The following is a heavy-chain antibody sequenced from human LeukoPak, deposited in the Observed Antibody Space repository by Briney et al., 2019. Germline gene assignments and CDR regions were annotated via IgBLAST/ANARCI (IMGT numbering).Heavy chain of an antibody. CDR1: GFTFSTYW. CDR2: INPDGTTT. D-gene: IGHD6-19*01. CDR3: ARVSIGWYSFDY. J-gene: IGHJ4*02. V-gene: IGHV3-74*01. Sequence: GGSLRLSCAASGFTFSTYWMHRVRQAPGKGLVWVSRINPDGTTTSYADSVKGRFTISRDNAKDTVYLQMNSLRAEDTAVYYCARVSIGWYSFDYWGQGTLVTVSS.